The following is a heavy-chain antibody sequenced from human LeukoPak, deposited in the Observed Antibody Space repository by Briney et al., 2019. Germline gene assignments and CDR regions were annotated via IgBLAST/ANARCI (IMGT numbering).Heavy chain of an antibody. D-gene: IGHD6-13*01. Sequence: SETLSLTCAVYGGSFSAYYWSWIRQPPGKGLEWIGEINHSGSTNYNPSLKSRVTISVDTSKNQFSLKLSSVTAADTAVYYCANGRAAAGITPYYYGMDVWGQGTTVTVSS. CDR3: ANGRAAAGITPYYYGMDV. CDR2: INHSGST. J-gene: IGHJ6*02. V-gene: IGHV4-34*01. CDR1: GGSFSAYY.